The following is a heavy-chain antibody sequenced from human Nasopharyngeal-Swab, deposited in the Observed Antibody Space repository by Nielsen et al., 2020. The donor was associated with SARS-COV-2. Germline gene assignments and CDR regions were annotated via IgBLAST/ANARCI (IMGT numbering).Heavy chain of an antibody. J-gene: IGHJ4*02. CDR2: IRTDGSGT. V-gene: IGHV3-74*01. CDR1: GFTFSSYW. CDR3: ARREGFCSGGTCYLDY. D-gene: IGHD2-15*01. Sequence: GESLKISCSASGFTFSSYWMHWVRQLPGKGLEWVSRIRTDGSGTNYADSVKGRFTVSRDNAKNTLYLQMNSLRAEDTAVYYCARREGFCSGGTCYLDYWGQGTMVTVSS.